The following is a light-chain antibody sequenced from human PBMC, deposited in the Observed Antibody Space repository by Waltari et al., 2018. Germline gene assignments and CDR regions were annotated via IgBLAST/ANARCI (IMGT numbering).Light chain of an antibody. CDR1: SSDVGSYNL. J-gene: IGLJ2*01. Sequence: QSALTQPASVSGSPGQSIPVPCTGTSSDVGSYNLVSWYQQHPGKAPKLMIYEGSKRPSGVSNRFSGSKSGNTASLTISGLQAEDEADYYCCSYAGSSTLLFGGGTKVTVL. CDR2: EGS. V-gene: IGLV2-23*01. CDR3: CSYAGSSTLL.